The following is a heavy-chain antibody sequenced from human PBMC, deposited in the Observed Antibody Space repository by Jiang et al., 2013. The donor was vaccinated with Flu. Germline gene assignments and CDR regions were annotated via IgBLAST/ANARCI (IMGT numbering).Heavy chain of an antibody. CDR3: ARDRAYLSFDY. J-gene: IGHJ4*02. V-gene: IGHV3-11*01. Sequence: GRFTISRDNAKNSLYLQMNSLRAEDTAMYYCARDRAYLSFDYWGQGTPVTVSS. D-gene: IGHD2-8*01.